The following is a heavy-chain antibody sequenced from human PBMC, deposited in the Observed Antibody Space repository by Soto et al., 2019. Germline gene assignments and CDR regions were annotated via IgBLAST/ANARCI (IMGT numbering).Heavy chain of an antibody. V-gene: IGHV3-30*03. CDR3: SRGTYYPQSSGLHADY. CDR1: GFSSNDYA. J-gene: IGHJ4*02. D-gene: IGHD3-22*01. CDR2: ISSDGHHQ. Sequence: VGSLRLSCATSGFSSNDYAMYWVRQAPGQGLEWVAIISSDGHHQFYLDNLRGRFTVSRDNSKNTLYLQMNSLRPEDTAVYYCSRGTYYPQSSGLHADYWGPGTVVTVSS.